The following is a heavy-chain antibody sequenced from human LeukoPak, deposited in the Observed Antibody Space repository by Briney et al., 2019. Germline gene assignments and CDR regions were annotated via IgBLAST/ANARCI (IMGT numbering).Heavy chain of an antibody. D-gene: IGHD2-2*01. Sequence: PGGSLRLSCAASGFTFSSYWMSWVRQAPGKGLEWVANIKQDGSEKYYVDSVKGRFTISRDNAKNSLYLQMNSLRAEDTAVYYCAKGTISGIPAAIPFDYWGQGTLVTVSS. CDR2: IKQDGSEK. CDR1: GFTFSSYW. CDR3: AKGTISGIPAAIPFDY. J-gene: IGHJ4*02. V-gene: IGHV3-7*01.